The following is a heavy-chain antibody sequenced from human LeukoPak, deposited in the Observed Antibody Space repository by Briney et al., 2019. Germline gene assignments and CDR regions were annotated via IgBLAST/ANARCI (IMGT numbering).Heavy chain of an antibody. Sequence: PSETLSLTCTVSGGSISSYYWSWIRQPPGKGLEWIGYIYYSGSTNYNPSLKSRVTISIDTSKNQFSLKLSSVTAADTAVYYCARPYCGGDCYSGDRWFDPWGQGTLVTVSS. J-gene: IGHJ5*02. D-gene: IGHD2-21*02. CDR2: IYYSGST. CDR1: GGSISSYY. CDR3: ARPYCGGDCYSGDRWFDP. V-gene: IGHV4-59*12.